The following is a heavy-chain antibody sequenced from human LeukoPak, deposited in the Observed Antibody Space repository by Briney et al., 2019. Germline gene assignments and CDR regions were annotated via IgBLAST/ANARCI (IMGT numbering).Heavy chain of an antibody. J-gene: IGHJ3*02. CDR2: IYPDDSNR. CDR1: GYSFTSYW. Sequence: GESLKISCKGSGYSFTSYWIGWVHQMPGKGLEWMGIIYPDDSNRRYSPSFQGQVTISADKSISTAYLQWSSLRASDTAMYYCTSQGGAAKADAFDIWGQGTMVTVSS. CDR3: TSQGGAAKADAFDI. V-gene: IGHV5-51*07. D-gene: IGHD2-15*01.